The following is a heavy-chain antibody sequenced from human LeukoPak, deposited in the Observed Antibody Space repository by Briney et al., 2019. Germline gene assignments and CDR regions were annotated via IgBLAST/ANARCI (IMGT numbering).Heavy chain of an antibody. Sequence: GGSLRLSCAASGFTFSSYTVHWVRQAPGKGLEYVSGISGNGGSTHYANSVKGRFTISRDNSKNTLYLQMGSLRAEDMAVYYCARDGYSSSYSYYMDVWGKGTTVSVSS. J-gene: IGHJ6*03. V-gene: IGHV3-64*01. CDR3: ARDGYSSSYSYYMDV. CDR1: GFTFSSYT. CDR2: ISGNGGST. D-gene: IGHD6-13*01.